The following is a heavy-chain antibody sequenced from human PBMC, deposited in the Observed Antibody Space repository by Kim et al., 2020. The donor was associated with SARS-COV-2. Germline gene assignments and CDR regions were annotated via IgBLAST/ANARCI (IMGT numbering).Heavy chain of an antibody. J-gene: IGHJ4*02. CDR1: GYTFTSYA. CDR2: INTNTGNP. Sequence: ASVKVSCKASGYTFTSYAMNWVRQAPGQGLEWMGWINTNTGNPTYAQGFTGRFVFSLDTSVSTASLQISSLKAEDTAVYYCARDGYYYGSGSPRFFGYWGQGTLVTVSS. CDR3: ARDGYYYGSGSPRFFGY. V-gene: IGHV7-4-1*02. D-gene: IGHD3-10*01.